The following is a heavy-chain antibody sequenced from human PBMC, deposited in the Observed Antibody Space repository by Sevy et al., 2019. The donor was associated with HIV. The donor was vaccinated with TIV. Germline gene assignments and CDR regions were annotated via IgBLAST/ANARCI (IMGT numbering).Heavy chain of an antibody. J-gene: IGHJ4*02. V-gene: IGHV3-7*04. CDR2: IKQDESEK. CDR3: ARGNSGSFDY. D-gene: IGHD3-22*01. Sequence: GGSLRLSCAASGFSFSHYWMHWVRQAPGKGLEWVANIKQDESEKYYVASVKGRFTISRDNAKNSVYLQMNSLIPEYTAIYYCARGNSGSFDYWGQGTLVTVSS. CDR1: GFSFSHYW.